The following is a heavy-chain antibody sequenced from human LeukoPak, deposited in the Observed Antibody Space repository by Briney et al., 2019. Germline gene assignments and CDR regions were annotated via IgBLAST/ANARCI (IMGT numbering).Heavy chain of an antibody. CDR1: GYTFTGYY. CDR3: ARGHEYTPPYYYYYYMDV. CDR2: INPNSGGT. J-gene: IGHJ6*03. V-gene: IGHV1-2*02. Sequence: WASVKVSCKASGYTFTGYYMHWVRQAPGQGLEWMGWINPNSGGTNYAQKFQGRVTMTRDTSISTAYMELSRLRSDDTAMYYCARGHEYTPPYYYYYYMDVWGKGTTVTVSS. D-gene: IGHD6-6*01.